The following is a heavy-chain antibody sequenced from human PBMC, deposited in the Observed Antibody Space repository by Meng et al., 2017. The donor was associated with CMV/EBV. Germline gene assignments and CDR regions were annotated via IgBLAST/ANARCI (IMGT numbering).Heavy chain of an antibody. Sequence: GGSLRLSCAASGFTFSSYGMHWVRQAPGKGLEWVAFIRYDGSNKYYADSVKGRFTISRDNSKNTLYLQMNSLRAEDTAVYYCARDSGRPLTYYYDSSGYYNFDYWGQGTLVTVSS. CDR2: IRYDGSNK. D-gene: IGHD3-22*01. J-gene: IGHJ4*02. V-gene: IGHV3-30*02. CDR3: ARDSGRPLTYYYDSSGYYNFDY. CDR1: GFTFSSYG.